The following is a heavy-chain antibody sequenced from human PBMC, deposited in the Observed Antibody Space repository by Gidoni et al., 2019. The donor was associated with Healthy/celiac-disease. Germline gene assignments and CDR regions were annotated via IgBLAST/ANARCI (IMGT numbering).Heavy chain of an antibody. CDR1: GFSLSTSGVG. CDR3: AHTRVAVVSWASSDLYYFDY. D-gene: IGHD6-19*01. V-gene: IGHV2-5*01. J-gene: IGHJ4*02. Sequence: QITLKESGPTLVKPTQTLTLTCTFSGFSLSTSGVGVGWIRQPPGKALEWLALIYWNDDKRYSPSLKSRLTNTKDTSKNQVVLTMTNMDPVDTATYYCAHTRVAVVSWASSDLYYFDYWGQGTLVTVSS. CDR2: IYWNDDK.